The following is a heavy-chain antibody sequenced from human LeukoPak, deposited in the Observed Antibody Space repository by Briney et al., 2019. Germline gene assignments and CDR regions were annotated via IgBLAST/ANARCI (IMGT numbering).Heavy chain of an antibody. Sequence: ASVKVSCKASGYTFTSYYIHLVRQAPRQGLEWMGMINPSGGSTNYAQKFQGRVTITADESTSTAYMELSSLRSEDTAVYYCARASFLQYYYDSSGYYLDYWGQGTLVTVSS. J-gene: IGHJ4*02. CDR2: INPSGGST. V-gene: IGHV1-46*01. D-gene: IGHD3-22*01. CDR3: ARASFLQYYYDSSGYYLDY. CDR1: GYTFTSYY.